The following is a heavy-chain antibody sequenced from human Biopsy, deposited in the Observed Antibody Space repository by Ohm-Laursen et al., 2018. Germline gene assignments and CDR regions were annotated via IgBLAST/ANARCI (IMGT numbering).Heavy chain of an antibody. CDR2: IYNSETT. J-gene: IGHJ5*02. CDR1: GDSISTSTTYY. V-gene: IGHV4-39*01. Sequence: SETLSLTCPVSGDSISTSTTYYWAWLRQPPGKGLEWIGSIYNSETTFYNPSLKSRVAISVDTSTNKFSLKVSSVTAADTALYYCARHPTGFWFDPWGHGTLVTVSS. CDR3: ARHPTGFWFDP.